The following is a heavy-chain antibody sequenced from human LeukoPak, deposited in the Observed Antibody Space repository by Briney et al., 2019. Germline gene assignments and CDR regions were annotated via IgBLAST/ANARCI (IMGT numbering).Heavy chain of an antibody. CDR1: GGSFSGYY. J-gene: IGHJ6*02. Sequence: SETLSLTCAVYGGSFSGYYWSWIRQPPGKGREWIGEINHSGSTNYNPSLKSRVTISVDTSKNQFSLKLSSVTAADTAVYYCARVRVADYYYYGMDVWGQGTTVTVSS. V-gene: IGHV4-34*01. CDR3: ARVRVADYYYYGMDV. CDR2: INHSGST.